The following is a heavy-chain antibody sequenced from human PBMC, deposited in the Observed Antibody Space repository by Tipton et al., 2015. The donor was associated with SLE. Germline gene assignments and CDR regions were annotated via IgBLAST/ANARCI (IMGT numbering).Heavy chain of an antibody. J-gene: IGHJ3*01. CDR2: IYNSGST. CDR1: GGSISNHF. Sequence: LRLSCTVSGGSISNHFWSWIRQPPGKGLEWIGYIYNSGSTSYNPSLKSRVTMLVDTSKDQFSLKLTSVTAADTAVYYCASSGYSTGPGAFDFWGQGTLVTVSS. D-gene: IGHD6-19*01. V-gene: IGHV4-59*08. CDR3: ASSGYSTGPGAFDF.